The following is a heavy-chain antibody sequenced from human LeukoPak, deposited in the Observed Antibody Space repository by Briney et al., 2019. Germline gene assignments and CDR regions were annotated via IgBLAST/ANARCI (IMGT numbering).Heavy chain of an antibody. J-gene: IGHJ5*02. CDR1: GGSISSGGYY. D-gene: IGHD2-15*01. Sequence: SQTLSLTCTVSGGSISSGGYYWGWIRQHPGKGLEWIGYIYYSGSTYYNPSLKSRVTISVDTSKNQFSLKLSSVTAADTAVYYCARLVRWWYLGYPAPTWFDPWGQGTLVTVSS. CDR2: IYYSGST. V-gene: IGHV4-31*03. CDR3: ARLVRWWYLGYPAPTWFDP.